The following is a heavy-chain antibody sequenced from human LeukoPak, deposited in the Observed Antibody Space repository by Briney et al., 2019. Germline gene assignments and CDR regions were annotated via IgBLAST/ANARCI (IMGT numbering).Heavy chain of an antibody. J-gene: IGHJ4*02. V-gene: IGHV1-2*06. CDR3: AITLLTGTFDY. CDR1: GYTFTAYF. Sequence: ASVKVSCKASGYTFTAYFIHWVRQAPGQGLEWMGRINLDSGGTYYTQKFQGRVTMTRDTSISTAYMELSRLRSDDTAVYYCAITLLTGTFDYWGQGTLVTVSS. D-gene: IGHD1/OR15-1a*01. CDR2: INLDSGGT.